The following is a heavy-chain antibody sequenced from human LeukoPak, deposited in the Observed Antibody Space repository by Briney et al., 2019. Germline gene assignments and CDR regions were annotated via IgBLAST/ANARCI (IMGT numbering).Heavy chain of an antibody. CDR1: GFTFSTYA. CDR3: AKHSYRVDSFTDY. CDR2: ISDSGGTT. J-gene: IGHJ4*02. V-gene: IGHV3-23*01. D-gene: IGHD5-12*01. Sequence: TGGSLRLSYAASGFTFSTYAMSWVRQAPGKGLEWVSGISDSGGTTYYADSVKGRFTISRDNSKNTLYLQMNSLRAEDTAVYYCAKHSYRVDSFTDYWGQGTLVTVSS.